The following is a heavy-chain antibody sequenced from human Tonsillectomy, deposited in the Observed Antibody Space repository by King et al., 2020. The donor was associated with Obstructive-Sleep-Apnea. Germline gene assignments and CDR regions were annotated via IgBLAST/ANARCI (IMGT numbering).Heavy chain of an antibody. V-gene: IGHV3-49*03. Sequence: DVQLVESGGGLVQPGRSLRLSCRASGFTFGEYGMSWFRQAPGKGLEWVAFIKSKAYGGTTEYAASVKGRFTISRDDSKSIASLQMNSLKTEDTAVYYCTSRRDGYIFDYWGQGILVTVSS. CDR2: IKSKAYGGTT. CDR1: GFTFGEYG. D-gene: IGHD5-24*01. J-gene: IGHJ4*02. CDR3: TSRRDGYIFDY.